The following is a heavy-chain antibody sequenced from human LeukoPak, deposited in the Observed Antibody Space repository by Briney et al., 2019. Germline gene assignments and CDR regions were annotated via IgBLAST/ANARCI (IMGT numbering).Heavy chain of an antibody. CDR3: AGLDSSGYANTFMDV. J-gene: IGHJ6*03. CDR2: IYHSGST. V-gene: IGHV4-4*02. Sequence: SGTLSLTCAVSGGSISSSNWWSWVRQPPGKGLEWIGEIYHSGSTNYNPSLRSRVIISVDKSKNQFSLKLSSVTAADTAVYYCAGLDSSGYANTFMDVWGKGTTVTVSS. D-gene: IGHD3-22*01. CDR1: GGSISSSNW.